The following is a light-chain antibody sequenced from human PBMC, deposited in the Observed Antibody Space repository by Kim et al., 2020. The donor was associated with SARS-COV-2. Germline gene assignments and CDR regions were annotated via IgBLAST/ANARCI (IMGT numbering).Light chain of an antibody. V-gene: IGLV2-8*01. Sequence: QSALTQPPSASGSPGQSVTISCTGTSSDVGRYNYVSWYQQHPGKAPKVMINEVNKRPSGVPDCFSGSKSGNTASLTVSGLQAEDEADYYCGSYAGYNTWVFGGGTQLTVL. CDR2: EVN. CDR1: SSDVGRYNY. J-gene: IGLJ3*02. CDR3: GSYAGYNTWV.